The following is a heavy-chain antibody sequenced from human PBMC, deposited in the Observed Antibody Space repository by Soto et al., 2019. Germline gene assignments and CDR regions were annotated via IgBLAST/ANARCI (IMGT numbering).Heavy chain of an antibody. V-gene: IGHV3-74*01. J-gene: IGHJ6*02. CDR2: ISNDGSST. Sequence: EVQLVESGGGLVQPGGSLRLSCAASGHTISSYWMHWVRQAPGKGLVWGARISNDGSSTNYADSVRGRFTTSRDNAKGTLYLQMNSLRDEGTVVYYCPRHSGPCGLDVWVQGTTVVVSS. CDR1: GHTISSYW. CDR3: PRHSGPCGLDV.